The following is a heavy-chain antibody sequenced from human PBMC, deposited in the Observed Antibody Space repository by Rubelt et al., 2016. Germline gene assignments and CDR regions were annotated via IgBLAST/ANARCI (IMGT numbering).Heavy chain of an antibody. Sequence: EVQLVESGGGLVQPGGSLRLSCAASGFTFSSYWMSWVRQAPGKGLEWVANIKQDGSEKYYVDAVKGRFTISRDNAKNSLSLQMISLRADDTAVYSCATDYLGYWGQGTLVTVSS. J-gene: IGHJ4*02. V-gene: IGHV3-7*05. CDR2: IKQDGSEK. CDR3: ATDYLGY. CDR1: GFTFSSYW.